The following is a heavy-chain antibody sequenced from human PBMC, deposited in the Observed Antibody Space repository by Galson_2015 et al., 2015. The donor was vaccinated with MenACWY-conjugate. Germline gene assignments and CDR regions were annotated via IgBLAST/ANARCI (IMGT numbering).Heavy chain of an antibody. CDR1: GYTFTNYG. CDR2: INAGNGNT. V-gene: IGHV1-3*01. CDR3: ARNPKVTMLRGAGWFDP. J-gene: IGHJ5*02. Sequence: SVKVSCQASGYTFTNYGMHWVRQAPGQRLEWMGWINAGNGNTKYAQKFQGRVTMTRDTSASTAYMELSSLTSEDTAVYYCARNPKVTMLRGAGWFDPWGQGTLVTVSS. D-gene: IGHD3-10*01.